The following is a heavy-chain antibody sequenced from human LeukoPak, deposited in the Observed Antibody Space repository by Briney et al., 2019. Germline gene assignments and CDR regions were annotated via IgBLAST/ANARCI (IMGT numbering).Heavy chain of an antibody. CDR2: ISSSSSTI. J-gene: IGHJ4*02. Sequence: QPGGSLRLSCAASGFTFSSYSMNWVRQVPGKGLEWVSYISSSSSTIYYADSVKGRFTISRDNAKNSLYLQMNSLRAEDTAVYYCATYPAAIRYYFDYWGQGTLVTVPS. CDR3: ATYPAAIRYYFDY. V-gene: IGHV3-48*01. CDR1: GFTFSSYS. D-gene: IGHD2-2*02.